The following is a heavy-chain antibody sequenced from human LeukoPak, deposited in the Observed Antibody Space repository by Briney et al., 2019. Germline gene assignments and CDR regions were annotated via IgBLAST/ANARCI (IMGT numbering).Heavy chain of an antibody. CDR2: ISSSSSYI. D-gene: IGHD3-9*01. CDR1: GFSFSNYG. J-gene: IGHJ3*02. V-gene: IGHV3-21*01. CDR3: ARVGYFDWGRDDVFDI. Sequence: GGSLRLSCAASGFSFSNYGMHWVRQAPGKGLEWVSSISSSSSYIYYADSVKGRFTISRDNAKNSLYLQMNSLRAEDTAVYYCARVGYFDWGRDDVFDIWGQGTMVTVSS.